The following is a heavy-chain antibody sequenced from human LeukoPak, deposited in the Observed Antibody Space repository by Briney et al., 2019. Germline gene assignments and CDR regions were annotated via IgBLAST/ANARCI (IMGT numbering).Heavy chain of an antibody. V-gene: IGHV4-59*01. CDR3: ARVPQDYKYYYYYYGMDV. CDR1: GGSISSYY. Sequence: SETLSLTCTVSGGSISSYYWSWIRQPPGKGLEWIGYIYYSGSTNYNPSLKSRVTISVDTSKNQFSLKLSSVTAADTAVYYCARVPQDYKYYYYYYGMDVWGQGTTVTVSS. D-gene: IGHD4-11*01. J-gene: IGHJ6*02. CDR2: IYYSGST.